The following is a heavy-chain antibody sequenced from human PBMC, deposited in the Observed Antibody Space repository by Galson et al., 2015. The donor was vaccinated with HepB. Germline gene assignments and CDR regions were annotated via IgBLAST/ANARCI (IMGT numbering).Heavy chain of an antibody. CDR1: GFTFNSYA. J-gene: IGHJ4*02. V-gene: IGHV3-23*01. D-gene: IGHD3-10*01. CDR2: VTSGGENT. Sequence: SLRLSCAASGFTFNSYAMAWVRQAPGKGLEWVSVVTSGGENTFYTDSRKGPCIGSRENSRNTLYLQTSNLRADDTAVYYCVTTVRGINYWGQGTLLTVSS. CDR3: VTTVRGINY.